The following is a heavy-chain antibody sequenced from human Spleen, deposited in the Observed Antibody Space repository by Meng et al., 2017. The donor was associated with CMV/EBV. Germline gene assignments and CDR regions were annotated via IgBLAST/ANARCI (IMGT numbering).Heavy chain of an antibody. CDR3: ARDYGRIVGATIYYFDY. D-gene: IGHD1-26*01. J-gene: IGHJ4*02. V-gene: IGHV1-2*02. CDR2: INPNSGGI. CDR1: YTFTDYY. Sequence: YTFTDYYMHWVRRAPGHGLEWMGWINPNSGGIHYAQKFQGRVSMTRDTSINTAYMELTRLRSDDTAVYFCARDYGRIVGATIYYFDYWGQGTLVTVSS.